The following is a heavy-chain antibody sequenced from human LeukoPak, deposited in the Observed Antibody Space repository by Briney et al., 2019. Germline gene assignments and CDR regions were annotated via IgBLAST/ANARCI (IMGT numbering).Heavy chain of an antibody. J-gene: IGHJ3*02. CDR2: IGRGGIPTI. V-gene: IGHV3-48*03. CDR1: GFSLSNYE. CDR3: AREPLLYYDSSGPKNDAFDI. D-gene: IGHD3-22*01. Sequence: QPGGSLRLSCAASGFSLSNYEMNWVRQAPGKGLEWVSYIGRGGIPTIYYADSVRGRVTISRDSAKNSLYLQMNSLRADDTAVYFCAREPLLYYDSSGPKNDAFDIWGQGTMVTVSS.